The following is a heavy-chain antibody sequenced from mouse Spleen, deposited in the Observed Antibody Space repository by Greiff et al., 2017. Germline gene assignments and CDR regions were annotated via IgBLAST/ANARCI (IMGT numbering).Heavy chain of an antibody. V-gene: IGHV1-59*01. J-gene: IGHJ4*01. D-gene: IGHD1-1*02. Sequence: QVQLQQSGAELVRPGTSVKLSCKASGYTFTSYWMHWVKQRPGQGLEWIGVIDPSDSYTNYNQKFKGKATLTVDTSSSTAYMQLSSLTSEDSAVYYCARGLDGRGYAMDYWGQGTSVTVSS. CDR3: ARGLDGRGYAMDY. CDR2: IDPSDSYT. CDR1: GYTFTSYW.